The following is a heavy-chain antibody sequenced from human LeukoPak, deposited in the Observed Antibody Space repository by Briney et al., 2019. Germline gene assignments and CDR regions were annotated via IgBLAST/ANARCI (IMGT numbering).Heavy chain of an antibody. Sequence: SETLSLTCAVYGGSFSGYYWSWIRQPPGKGLEWIGEINHSGSTNYNPSLKSRVTISVDKSKNQFSLKLSSVTAADTAVYYCARDYHGDFYWGQGTLVTVSS. J-gene: IGHJ4*02. CDR3: ARDYHGDFY. D-gene: IGHD4-17*01. CDR2: INHSGST. V-gene: IGHV4-34*01. CDR1: GGSFSGYY.